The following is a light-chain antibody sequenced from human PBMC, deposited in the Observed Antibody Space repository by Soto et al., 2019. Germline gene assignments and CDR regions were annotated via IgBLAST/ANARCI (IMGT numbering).Light chain of an antibody. J-gene: IGKJ2*01. CDR2: GAS. V-gene: IGKV3-20*01. CDR3: QQYGSSPPYT. CDR1: QSVSSSY. Sequence: EIVLPQSPGTLSLSPGERATLSCRASQSVSSSYLAWYQQKPGQAPRLLICGASSRATGIPDRFSGSGSGSDFTLTISRLAPEDFEVYYCQQYGSSPPYTFGQGTKLEIK.